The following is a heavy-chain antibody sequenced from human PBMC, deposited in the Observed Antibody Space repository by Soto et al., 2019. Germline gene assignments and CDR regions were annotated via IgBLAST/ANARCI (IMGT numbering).Heavy chain of an antibody. Sequence: ASVKVSCKVSGYTLSELSMHWERQAPGKGLGWMGGFDPEDGETIYAQKFQGRVTMTEDTSTDTAYMDLSSLRSEDTAVYYCATIQQLALPVDGMDVWGQGTTVTVSS. D-gene: IGHD6-6*01. J-gene: IGHJ6*01. CDR3: ATIQQLALPVDGMDV. CDR2: FDPEDGET. V-gene: IGHV1-24*01. CDR1: GYTLSELS.